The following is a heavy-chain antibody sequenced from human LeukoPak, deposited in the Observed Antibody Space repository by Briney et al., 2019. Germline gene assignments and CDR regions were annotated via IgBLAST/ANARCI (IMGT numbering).Heavy chain of an antibody. J-gene: IGHJ4*02. CDR3: ARRADDYGSLYFDY. Sequence: SETLSLTCTVSGGSISSSSYYWGWIRQPPGKGLEWIGSIYYSGSTYYNPSLKSRVTISVDTSKNQFSLKLSPVTAADTAVYYCARRADDYGSLYFDYWGQGTLVTVSS. V-gene: IGHV4-39*01. CDR2: IYYSGST. CDR1: GGSISSSSYY. D-gene: IGHD3-10*01.